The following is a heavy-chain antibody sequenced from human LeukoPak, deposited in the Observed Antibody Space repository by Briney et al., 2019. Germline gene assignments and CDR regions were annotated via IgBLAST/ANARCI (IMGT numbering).Heavy chain of an antibody. CDR3: TRPRGPYNWNDDAFDY. D-gene: IGHD1-1*01. CDR1: GFTFSGSA. Sequence: GGSLRLSCAASGFTFSGSAMHWVRQASGKGLEWVGRIRSKANSYATAYAASVKGRFTISRDDSKNTAYLQMDSLKTEDTAVYYCTRPRGPYNWNDDAFDYWGQGTLVTVSS. V-gene: IGHV3-73*01. CDR2: IRSKANSYAT. J-gene: IGHJ4*02.